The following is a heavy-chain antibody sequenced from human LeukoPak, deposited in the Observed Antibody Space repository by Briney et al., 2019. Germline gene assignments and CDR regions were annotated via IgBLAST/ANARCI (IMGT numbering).Heavy chain of an antibody. Sequence: TLXXXCAVYGGSFSGYYWSWIRQPPGKGLEWMGEINHSGSTNYNPSLKNGGTISVDKTRNKFSLRLRSVTAADTAVYYCAXXXXXXXXXXXXXXRKSFYWLDPWGQGTLVTVSS. V-gene: IGHV4-34*01. J-gene: IGHJ5*02. D-gene: IGHD3-3*02. CDR2: INHSGST. CDR3: AXXXXXXXXXXXXXXRKSFYWLDP. CDR1: GGSFSGYY.